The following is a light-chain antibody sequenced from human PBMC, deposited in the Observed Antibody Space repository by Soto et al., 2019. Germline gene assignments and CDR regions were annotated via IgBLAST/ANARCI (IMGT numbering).Light chain of an antibody. Sequence: DLQMTQSPSTLSASVGDRVTITCRASQSISSWLAWYQQKPGKAPNLLIYKASSLESGVPSRFSGSGSGTEFALTITRLQPDDLATYYCQQYNSYPYTFGQGTKLEIK. CDR2: KAS. CDR1: QSISSW. V-gene: IGKV1-5*03. J-gene: IGKJ2*01. CDR3: QQYNSYPYT.